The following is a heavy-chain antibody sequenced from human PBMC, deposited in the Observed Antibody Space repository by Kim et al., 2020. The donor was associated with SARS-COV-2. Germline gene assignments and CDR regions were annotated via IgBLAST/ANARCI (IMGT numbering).Heavy chain of an antibody. CDR3: ARPHLTQGDWFDP. J-gene: IGHJ5*02. D-gene: IGHD3-16*01. V-gene: IGHV1-8*01. Sequence: ARKFQGRVTMTRNTAISTAYMELSSLRSEDTAVYYCARPHLTQGDWFDPWGQGTLVTVSS.